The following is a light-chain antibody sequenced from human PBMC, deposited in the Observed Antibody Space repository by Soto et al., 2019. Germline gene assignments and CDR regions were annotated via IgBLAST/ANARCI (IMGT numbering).Light chain of an antibody. J-gene: IGKJ4*01. V-gene: IGKV3-15*01. CDR1: QSVGRN. CDR3: QQYNNWPDS. CDR2: TTS. Sequence: QSPGTLSVSPGERVTLSCRPSQSVGRNLAWYQQKPGQAPRLLIYTTSTRAPGIPARFSGSGSGTEFTLTISSLQSADVAVYYCQQYNNWPDSFGGGTKVEI.